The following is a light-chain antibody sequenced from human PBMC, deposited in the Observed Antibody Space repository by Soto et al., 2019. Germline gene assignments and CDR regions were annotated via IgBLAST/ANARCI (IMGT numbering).Light chain of an antibody. CDR3: AAWYDSLRAVV. J-gene: IGLJ2*01. CDR1: RSNIGTYP. CDR2: RNH. V-gene: IGLV1-44*01. Sequence: QSVLTQSPSASATPGQRVTISCSGSRSNIGTYPVHWYQQLPGTAPTLLIFRNHQRPSGVPDRFSGSKSGTSASLAISGPQSEDEADYYCAAWYDSLRAVVFGGGTKLTVL.